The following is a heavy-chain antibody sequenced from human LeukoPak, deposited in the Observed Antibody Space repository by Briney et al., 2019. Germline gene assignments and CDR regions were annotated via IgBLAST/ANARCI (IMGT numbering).Heavy chain of an antibody. CDR2: IYYSGST. D-gene: IGHD3-10*01. CDR3: ARRVGDAFDI. J-gene: IGHJ3*02. Sequence: PSETLSLTCTVSGGSISSSSYYWGWIRQPPGKGLEWIGSIYYSGSTYYNPSLKSRVTISVDTSKNQSSLKLSSVTAADTAVYYCARRVGDAFDIWGQGTMVTVSS. CDR1: GGSISSSSYY. V-gene: IGHV4-39*01.